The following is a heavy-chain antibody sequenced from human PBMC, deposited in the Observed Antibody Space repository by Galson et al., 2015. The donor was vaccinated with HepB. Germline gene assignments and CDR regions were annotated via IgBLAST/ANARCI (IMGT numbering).Heavy chain of an antibody. Sequence: SVKVSCKASGYTFTAHGIIWVRQAPGQGLEWMGWISGYNGNTNYAQRLQGRVTMTTDTSTSTAYMEVRSLRSDDTAVYYCAREDVGAAAGTLDYWGQGTLVTVSS. J-gene: IGHJ4*02. D-gene: IGHD6-13*01. CDR1: GYTFTAHG. V-gene: IGHV1-18*01. CDR3: AREDVGAAAGTLDY. CDR2: ISGYNGNT.